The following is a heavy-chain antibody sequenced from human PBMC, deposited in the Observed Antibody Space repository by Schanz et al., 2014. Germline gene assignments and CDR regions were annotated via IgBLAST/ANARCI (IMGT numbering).Heavy chain of an antibody. D-gene: IGHD3-9*01. V-gene: IGHV3-33*03. CDR3: AKQIHYDILTVTRN. J-gene: IGHJ4*02. CDR1: GFTFSVYG. CDR2: IWSDGSGK. Sequence: QVQLVESGGGVVQFGRSLRLSCVASGFTFSVYGMHWVRQAPGKGPEWVAVIWSDGSGKYYADSVKGRFTISRDNAKNSLYLQMNSLRAEDTAVYYCAKQIHYDILTVTRNWGQGTLVTVSS.